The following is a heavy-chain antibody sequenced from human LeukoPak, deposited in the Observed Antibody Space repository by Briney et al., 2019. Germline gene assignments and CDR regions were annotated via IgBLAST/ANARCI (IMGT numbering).Heavy chain of an antibody. CDR1: GGSISSGGYY. D-gene: IGHD5-12*01. J-gene: IGHJ3*02. CDR2: IYYSGST. CDR3: ARSAGGYDLGAFDI. Sequence: SETLSLTCTVSGGSISSGGYYWSWIRQPPGKGLEWIGYIYYSGSTNYNPSLKSRVTISVDTSKNQFSLKLSSVTAADTAVYYCARSAGGYDLGAFDIWGQGTMVTVSS. V-gene: IGHV4-61*08.